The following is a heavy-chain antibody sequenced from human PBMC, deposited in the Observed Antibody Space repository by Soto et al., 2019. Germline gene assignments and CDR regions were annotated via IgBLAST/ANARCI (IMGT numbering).Heavy chain of an antibody. Sequence: EVQLLESGGGLVQPGGSLRLSCAASGFTFSSYAMSWVRQAPGKGLEWVSAISGSGGSTYYADSVKGRFTISSDNSKNTLDLQMNSLRAEDTAVYYCAKESYDYVWGSYKSYLGQGTLVTVSS. D-gene: IGHD3-16*01. CDR2: ISGSGGST. J-gene: IGHJ4*02. CDR1: GFTFSSYA. CDR3: AKESYDYVWGSYKSY. V-gene: IGHV3-23*01.